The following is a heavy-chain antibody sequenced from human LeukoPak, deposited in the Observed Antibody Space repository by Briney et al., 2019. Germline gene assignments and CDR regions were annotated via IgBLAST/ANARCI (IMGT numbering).Heavy chain of an antibody. Sequence: VSVKASCKASGYTFTSYYMHWVRQAPGQGLEWMGIINPSGGSTSYAQKFQGRVTMTRDTSTSTVYMELSSLRSEDTAVYYCALSGWYDQGEVNYWGQGTLVTVSS. CDR1: GYTFTSYY. D-gene: IGHD6-19*01. CDR3: ALSGWYDQGEVNY. CDR2: INPSGGST. V-gene: IGHV1-46*01. J-gene: IGHJ4*02.